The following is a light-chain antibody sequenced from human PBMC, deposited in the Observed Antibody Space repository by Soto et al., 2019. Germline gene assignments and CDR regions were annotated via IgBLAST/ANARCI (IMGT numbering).Light chain of an antibody. Sequence: DIQMTQSPSSLSASVGDRVNITCRASQSISSYLNWYQQKPGKAPKLLIYAASSLQSGVPSRFSGSGSGTDFTLTISSLQPEDFATYDCQQSYSTPLTFGGGTNVEIK. J-gene: IGKJ4*01. V-gene: IGKV1-39*01. CDR2: AAS. CDR1: QSISSY. CDR3: QQSYSTPLT.